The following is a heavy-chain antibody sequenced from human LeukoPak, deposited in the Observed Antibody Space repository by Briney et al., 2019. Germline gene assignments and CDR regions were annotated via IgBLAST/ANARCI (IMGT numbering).Heavy chain of an antibody. CDR2: ISGSSSYI. J-gene: IGHJ6*02. Sequence: GGSLRLSCAASGFTFSSYAVSWVRQAPGKGLEWVSAISGSSSYIYYADSVKGRFTISRDNAKNSLYLQMNSLRAEDTAVYYCARAAALYYYGMDVWGQGTTVTVSS. V-gene: IGHV3-21*01. CDR3: ARAAALYYYGMDV. D-gene: IGHD2-2*01. CDR1: GFTFSSYA.